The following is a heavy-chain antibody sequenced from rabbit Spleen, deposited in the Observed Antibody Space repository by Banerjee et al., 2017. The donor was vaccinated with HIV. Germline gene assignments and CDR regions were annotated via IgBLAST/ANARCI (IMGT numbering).Heavy chain of an antibody. V-gene: IGHV1S47*01. Sequence: QEQLVESGGGLVQPGGSLKLSCKASGFDFSTYGVNWVRQAPGKGLEWIGYIDPVFGIAVYANWVNGRFTISRDNAQNTLSLQLNSLTAADTATYFCARDSGSSFSSYGMDLWGPGTLVTVS. CDR3: ARDSGSSFSSYGMDL. CDR2: IDPVFGIA. D-gene: IGHD8-1*01. CDR1: GFDFSTYG. J-gene: IGHJ6*01.